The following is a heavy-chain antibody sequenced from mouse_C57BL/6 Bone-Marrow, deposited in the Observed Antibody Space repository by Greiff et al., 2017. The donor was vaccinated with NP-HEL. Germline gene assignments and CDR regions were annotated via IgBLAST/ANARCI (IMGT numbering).Heavy chain of an antibody. CDR1: GYTFTDYY. Sequence: EVKLMESGPVLVKPGASVKMSCKASGYTFTDYYMNWVKQSHGKSLEWIGVINPYNGGTSYNQKFKGKATLTVDKSSSTAYMELNSLTSEDSAVFYCAELAWFAYWGQGTLVTVSA. CDR3: AELAWFAY. CDR2: INPYNGGT. V-gene: IGHV1-19*01. J-gene: IGHJ3*01.